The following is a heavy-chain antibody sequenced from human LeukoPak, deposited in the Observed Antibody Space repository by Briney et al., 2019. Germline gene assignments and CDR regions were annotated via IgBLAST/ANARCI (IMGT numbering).Heavy chain of an antibody. J-gene: IGHJ4*02. V-gene: IGHV3-23*01. D-gene: IGHD3-9*01. CDR2: ISGSGGST. CDR3: AKVSEYYDILTGYYVGGFGY. CDR1: GFTFSSCA. Sequence: GGPLRLSCAASGFTFSSCAMSWVRQAPGKGLEWVSAISGSGGSTYYADSVKGRFTISRDNSRNTLYLQMNSLRAEDTAVYYCAKVSEYYDILTGYYVGGFGYWGQGTLVTVSS.